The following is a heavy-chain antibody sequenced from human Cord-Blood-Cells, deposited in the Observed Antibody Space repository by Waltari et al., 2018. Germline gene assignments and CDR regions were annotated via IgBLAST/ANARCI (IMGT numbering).Heavy chain of an antibody. V-gene: IGHV4-59*08. CDR3: ARLSYYDSGDLGTYYYYGMDV. Sequence: QVQLQESGPGLVKPSETLSLTCTVPGGSISSYYWSWIRQPPGKGLEWIGYIYYSGSTNYNPSLKSRVTISVDTSKNQFSLKLSSVTAADTAVYYCARLSYYDSGDLGTYYYYGMDVWGQGTTVTVSS. CDR1: GGSISSYY. D-gene: IGHD3-22*01. CDR2: IYYSGST. J-gene: IGHJ6*02.